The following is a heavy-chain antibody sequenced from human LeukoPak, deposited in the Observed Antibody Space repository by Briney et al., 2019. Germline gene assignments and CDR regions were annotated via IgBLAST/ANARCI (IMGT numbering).Heavy chain of an antibody. Sequence: ASVRISCKASGYTLTSYHINWVRQASGQGLEWMGWMNPNNGDSGYAQNFQGRVTITTDTSINTAYMELRILRSDDTAVYFCARTTSLTASCHDYWGQGTLVTVSS. CDR1: GYTLTSYH. J-gene: IGHJ4*01. D-gene: IGHD4-17*01. CDR2: MNPNNGDS. V-gene: IGHV1-8*03. CDR3: ARTTSLTASCHDY.